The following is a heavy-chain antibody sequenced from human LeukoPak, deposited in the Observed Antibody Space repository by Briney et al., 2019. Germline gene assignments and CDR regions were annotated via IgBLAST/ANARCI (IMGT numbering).Heavy chain of an antibody. D-gene: IGHD2-15*01. CDR3: ARAVQIGYCSGGSCRTVGDY. CDR2: IKQDGSEK. CDR1: GFTFSSYW. Sequence: GGSLRLSCAASGFTFSSYWMSWVRQAPGKGLEWVANIKQDGSEKYYVDSVKGRFTISRDNAKNSLYLQMNSLRAEDTAVYYCARAVQIGYCSGGSCRTVGDYWGQGTLVTVSS. V-gene: IGHV3-7*01. J-gene: IGHJ4*02.